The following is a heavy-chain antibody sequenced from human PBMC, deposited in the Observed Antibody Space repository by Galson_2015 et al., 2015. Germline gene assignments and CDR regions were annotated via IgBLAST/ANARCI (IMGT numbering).Heavy chain of an antibody. CDR2: IWYDGNNK. Sequence: SLRLSCAASGFTFSSYGMQWVRQAPGKGLEWVALIWYDGNNKYYADSVKGRFTISRDNSKNTLYLQMNSLRAEDTAVYYCARDASFCSSTVCYDRGGLDYWGQGALVTVSS. D-gene: IGHD2-2*01. J-gene: IGHJ4*02. V-gene: IGHV3-33*01. CDR1: GFTFSSYG. CDR3: ARDASFCSSTVCYDRGGLDY.